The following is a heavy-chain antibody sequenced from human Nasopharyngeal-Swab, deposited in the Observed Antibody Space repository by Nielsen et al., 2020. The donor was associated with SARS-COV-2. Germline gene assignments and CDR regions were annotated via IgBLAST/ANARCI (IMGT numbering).Heavy chain of an antibody. D-gene: IGHD2/OR15-2a*01. V-gene: IGHV1-46*01. CDR1: GYTFTKYH. J-gene: IGHJ4*02. CDR2: IDPTDGGT. CDR3: ARDYCNSGACYFFDY. Sequence: ASVKVSCKASGYTFTKYHMHWVRQAPGQGLEWMGVIDPTDGGTNYKQKFQGRVTMNRDTSTSTVYMELNSLRSDDTAVYFCARDYCNSGACYFFDYWGQGTLVTVSS.